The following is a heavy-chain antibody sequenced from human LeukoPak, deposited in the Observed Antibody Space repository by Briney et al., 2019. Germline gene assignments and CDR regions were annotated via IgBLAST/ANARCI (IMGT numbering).Heavy chain of an antibody. Sequence: SQTLSLTCAISGDSVSSNRAAWNWLRQSPSRGLEWLGRTYYRSKWYNDYAASVKSRITINPDTSKNQFSLQLNSVTPEDTAVYYCARDEHRIAAAGNGWFDPWGQGTLVTVSS. D-gene: IGHD6-13*01. J-gene: IGHJ5*02. CDR2: TYYRSKWYN. CDR1: GDSVSSNRAA. CDR3: ARDEHRIAAAGNGWFDP. V-gene: IGHV6-1*01.